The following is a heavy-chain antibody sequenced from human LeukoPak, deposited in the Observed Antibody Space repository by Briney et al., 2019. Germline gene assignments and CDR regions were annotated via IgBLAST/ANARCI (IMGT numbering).Heavy chain of an antibody. Sequence: SETLSLTCAVYGGSFSGYYWSWIRQPPGKGLEWIGEINHSGSTNYNPSLKSRVTISVDTSKNQFSLKLSSVTAADTAVYYCARKSSSWYYPNWFDPWGQGTLVTVSS. CDR2: INHSGST. V-gene: IGHV4-34*01. J-gene: IGHJ5*02. CDR1: GGSFSGYY. D-gene: IGHD6-13*01. CDR3: ARKSSSWYYPNWFDP.